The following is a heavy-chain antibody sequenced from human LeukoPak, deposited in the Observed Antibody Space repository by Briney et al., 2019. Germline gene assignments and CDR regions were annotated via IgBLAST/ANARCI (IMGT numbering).Heavy chain of an antibody. CDR3: ARGRDYGDYADY. CDR2: ISGSGGST. Sequence: GGSLRLSCAASGFNFSNYAMTWVRQAAGKGLEWVSGISGSGGSTYNADSVKGRFTISRDNAKNTLYLQMNSLRAEDTAVYYCARGRDYGDYADYWGQGTLVTVSS. CDR1: GFNFSNYA. J-gene: IGHJ4*02. V-gene: IGHV3-23*01. D-gene: IGHD4-17*01.